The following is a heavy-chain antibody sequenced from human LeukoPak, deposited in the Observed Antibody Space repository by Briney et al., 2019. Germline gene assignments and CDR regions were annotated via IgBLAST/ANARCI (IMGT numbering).Heavy chain of an antibody. J-gene: IGHJ4*02. CDR3: ARGYYYDSSGPIDF. CDR1: GGSFSGYY. CDR2: INYSGST. D-gene: IGHD3-22*01. V-gene: IGHV4-34*01. Sequence: SETLSLTCAVYGGSFSGYYWSWIRQPPGKGLEWIGEINYSGSTNYNPSLMSRIAISIDTSKNQFSLKLSPVTAADTAVYFCARGYYYDSSGPIDFWGQGTLVTVSS.